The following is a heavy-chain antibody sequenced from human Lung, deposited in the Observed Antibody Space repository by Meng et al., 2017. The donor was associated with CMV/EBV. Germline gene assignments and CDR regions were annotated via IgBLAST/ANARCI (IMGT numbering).Heavy chain of an antibody. V-gene: IGHV3-21*01. CDR2: ISSSSSYI. CDR3: ARDLGVVPAAIYGH. Sequence: ESXKISXAASGFTFSSYSMNWVRQAPGKGLEWVSSISSSSSYIYYADSVKGRFTIPRDNAKNSLYLQMNSLRAEDTAVYYCARDLGVVPAAIYGHWGQGTXVTVSS. CDR1: GFTFSSYS. J-gene: IGHJ4*02. D-gene: IGHD2-2*02.